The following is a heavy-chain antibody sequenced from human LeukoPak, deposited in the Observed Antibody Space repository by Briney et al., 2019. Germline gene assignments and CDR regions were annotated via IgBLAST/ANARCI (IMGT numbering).Heavy chain of an antibody. CDR1: GGSIRSSSYY. D-gene: IGHD3-16*02. V-gene: IGHV4-39*07. CDR2: INHSGST. CDR3: ARGGYDYVWGSYRWVWFDP. J-gene: IGHJ5*02. Sequence: PSETLSLTCTVSGGSIRSSSYYWSWIRQPPGKGLEWIGEINHSGSTNYNPSLKSRVTISVDTSKNQFSLKLSSVTAADTAVYYCARGGYDYVWGSYRWVWFDPWGQGTLVTVSS.